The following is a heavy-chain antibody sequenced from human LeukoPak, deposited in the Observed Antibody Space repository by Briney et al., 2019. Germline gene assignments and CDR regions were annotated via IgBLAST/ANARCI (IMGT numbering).Heavy chain of an antibody. D-gene: IGHD4-17*01. Sequence: HPGGSLRLSCAASRFTFSSYAMSWVRQAPGKGLEWVSAISGSGGSTYYADSVKGRFIISRYNSKNTLYLQMSSLGAEYTAVYYCSTSTLILRLIFDYWGQGTLVTVSS. J-gene: IGHJ4*02. CDR3: STSTLILRLIFDY. CDR2: ISGSGGST. V-gene: IGHV3-23*01. CDR1: RFTFSSYA.